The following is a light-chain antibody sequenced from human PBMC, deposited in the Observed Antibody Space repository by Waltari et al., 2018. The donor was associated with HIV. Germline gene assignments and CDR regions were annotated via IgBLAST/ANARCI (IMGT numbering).Light chain of an antibody. CDR2: WAS. Sequence: DVVMTQSPDSLAVSLVERATINCKSSQSFLYTSNNNNYLAWYQQKVGQPPKLLIYWASTRESGVPDRFSGSGSGTDFTLTISSLQAEDVAVYYCQQYYSTPRTFGQGTKVEIK. J-gene: IGKJ1*01. V-gene: IGKV4-1*01. CDR1: QSFLYTSNNNNY. CDR3: QQYYSTPRT.